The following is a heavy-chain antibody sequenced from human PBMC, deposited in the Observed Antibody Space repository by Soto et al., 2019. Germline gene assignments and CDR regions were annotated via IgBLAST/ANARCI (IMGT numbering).Heavy chain of an antibody. CDR1: GFTFSDFA. CDR3: AAPRDEYGSGVSWFTYGMDI. D-gene: IGHD3-10*01. V-gene: IGHV3-23*01. Sequence: PGWSLRLSCLASGFTFSDFAMTWVRHVPGRGLEWVASLAGAGGSTYYAESVRGRFSISRDNSQNTLFLQMKRLTVDDTAIYYCAAPRDEYGSGVSWFTYGMDIWGQGTTVTVSS. J-gene: IGHJ6*02. CDR2: LAGAGGST.